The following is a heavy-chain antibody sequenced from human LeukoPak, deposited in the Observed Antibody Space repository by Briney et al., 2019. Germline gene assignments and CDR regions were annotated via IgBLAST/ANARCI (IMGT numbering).Heavy chain of an antibody. CDR3: ARDGGSYFDY. Sequence: PGGSLRLSCAASGFTFDDYAMHWVRQAPGKGLEWVSGISWNSGSIGYADSVKGRFTISRDNAKNSLYLQMNSLRVEDTAVYYCARDGGSYFDYWGQGTLVTVSS. CDR1: GFTFDDYA. V-gene: IGHV3-9*01. D-gene: IGHD1-26*01. CDR2: ISWNSGSI. J-gene: IGHJ4*02.